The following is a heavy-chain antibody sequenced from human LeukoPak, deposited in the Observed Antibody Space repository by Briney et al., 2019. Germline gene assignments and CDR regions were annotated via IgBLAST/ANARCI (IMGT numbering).Heavy chain of an antibody. V-gene: IGHV3-23*01. J-gene: IGHJ6*02. CDR2: ISGSGGST. Sequence: GGSLRLSCAASGFTFSSYAMSWVRQAPGKGLEWVSAISGSGGSTYYADSVKGRFTISRDNSKNTLYLQTNSLRAEDTAVYYCAKGLYYLYYYGMDVWGQGTTVTVSS. CDR1: GFTFSSYA. CDR3: AKGLYYLYYYGMDV.